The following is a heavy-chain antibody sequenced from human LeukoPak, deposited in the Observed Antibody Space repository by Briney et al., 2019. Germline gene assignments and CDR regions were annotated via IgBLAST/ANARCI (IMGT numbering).Heavy chain of an antibody. V-gene: IGHV3-53*05. CDR3: ARDLVSGSYGGWFDP. D-gene: IGHD1-26*01. J-gene: IGHJ5*02. Sequence: PGGSLRLSCAASGFTVSSNYMSWVRQAPGKGLEWVSVIYSGGSTYYADSVKGRFTISRDNSKNTLYLQVSSLRPEDTAVYYCARDLVSGSYGGWFDPRGQGTLVTVSS. CDR1: GFTVSSNY. CDR2: IYSGGST.